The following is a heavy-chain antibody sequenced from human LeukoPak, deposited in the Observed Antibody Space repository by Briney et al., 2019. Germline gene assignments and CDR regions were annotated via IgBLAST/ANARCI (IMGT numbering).Heavy chain of an antibody. D-gene: IGHD6-13*01. J-gene: IGHJ4*02. Sequence: PSETLSLTCTVSGGSISSYYWSWIRQPPGKGLEWIGYIYYSGSTNYNHSLKSRVTISVDTSKNQFSLKLSSVTAADTAVYYCAGSAAAAPFDYWGQGTLVTVSS. V-gene: IGHV4-59*01. CDR1: GGSISSYY. CDR2: IYYSGST. CDR3: AGSAAAAPFDY.